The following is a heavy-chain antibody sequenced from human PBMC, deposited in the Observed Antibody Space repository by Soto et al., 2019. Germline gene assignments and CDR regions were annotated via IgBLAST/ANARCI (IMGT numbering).Heavy chain of an antibody. D-gene: IGHD4-17*01. Sequence: QVPLVQSGAEVKKPGASVKVSCKASGYTFTSYGISWVRQAPGQGLEWMGWISAYNGNTNYAQKLQGRVTMTTDTSTSTAYMELRSLRSDDTAVYYCARDWSARDYGGNSGYWGQGTLVTVSS. J-gene: IGHJ4*02. CDR3: ARDWSARDYGGNSGY. CDR1: GYTFTSYG. CDR2: ISAYNGNT. V-gene: IGHV1-18*01.